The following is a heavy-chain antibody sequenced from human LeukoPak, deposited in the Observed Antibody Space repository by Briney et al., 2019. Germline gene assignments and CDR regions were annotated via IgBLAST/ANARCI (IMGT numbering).Heavy chain of an antibody. V-gene: IGHV4-30-2*01. D-gene: IGHD4-17*01. CDR1: GGSISSGGYS. CDR3: ARGLGDYFSRHWFDL. J-gene: IGHJ5*02. CDR2: IYHSGST. Sequence: SQTLSLTCAVSGGSISSGGYSWSWIRQPPGKGLEWIGYIYHSGSTYYNPSLKSRVTISVDRSKNQFSLKLSSVTAADTAVYYCARGLGDYFSRHWFDLWGQGTLVTVSS.